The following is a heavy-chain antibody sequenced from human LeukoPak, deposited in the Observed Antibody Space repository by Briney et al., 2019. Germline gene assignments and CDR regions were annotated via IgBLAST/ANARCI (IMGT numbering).Heavy chain of an antibody. CDR3: ARVGSTSCY. Sequence: GASVKVSCKASGGTFSSYAISWVRQATGQGLEWMGWMNPNSGNTGYAQKFQGRVTMTRNTSISTAYMELSSLRSEDTAVYYCARVGSTSCYWGQGTLVTVSS. CDR2: MNPNSGNT. J-gene: IGHJ4*02. D-gene: IGHD2-2*01. CDR1: GGTFSSYA. V-gene: IGHV1-8*02.